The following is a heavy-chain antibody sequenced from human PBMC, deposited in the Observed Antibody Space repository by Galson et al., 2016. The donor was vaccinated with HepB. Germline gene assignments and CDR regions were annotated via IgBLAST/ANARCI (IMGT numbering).Heavy chain of an antibody. J-gene: IGHJ4*02. D-gene: IGHD2-21*02. CDR1: GFTFSGSA. Sequence: SLRLSCAASGFTFSGSAMHWVRQASGRGLEWVGRIRSKANSYATAYAASGKGRFTISSDDSKNTAYLQMNSLKTEATAVYYCTRPKTTAIGGRSDYWGQGTLVTVSS. CDR2: IRSKANSYAT. CDR3: TRPKTTAIGGRSDY. V-gene: IGHV3-73*01.